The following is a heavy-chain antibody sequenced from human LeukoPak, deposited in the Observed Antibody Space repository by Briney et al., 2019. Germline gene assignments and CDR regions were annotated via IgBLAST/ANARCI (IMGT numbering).Heavy chain of an antibody. CDR3: ARDGSYYDRSGPPYYFDY. CDR1: GGSISNYY. CDR2: MYISGST. D-gene: IGHD3-22*01. Sequence: PSETLSLTCTVSGGSISNYYWSWIRQPAGKGLEWIGRMYISGSTHYNPSLKSRVTMSADTSKNQFFLKLSSVTAADTAVYYCARDGSYYDRSGPPYYFDYWGQGTLVTVSS. V-gene: IGHV4-4*07. J-gene: IGHJ4*02.